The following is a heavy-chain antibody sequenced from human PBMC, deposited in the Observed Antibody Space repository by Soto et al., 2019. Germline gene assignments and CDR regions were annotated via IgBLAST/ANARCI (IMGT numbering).Heavy chain of an antibody. Sequence: GASVKVSCKASGGTFSRYAFNWVRQAPGQGLEWMGWISAYNGNTNYAQKLQGRVTMTTDTSTSTAYMELRSLRSDDTAVYYCAREFLGAFDIWGQGTMVTVSS. CDR2: ISAYNGNT. CDR1: GGTFSRYA. CDR3: AREFLGAFDI. V-gene: IGHV1-18*01. J-gene: IGHJ3*02.